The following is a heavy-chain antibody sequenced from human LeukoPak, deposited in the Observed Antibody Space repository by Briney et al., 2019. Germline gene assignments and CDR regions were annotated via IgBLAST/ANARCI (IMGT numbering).Heavy chain of an antibody. J-gene: IGHJ4*02. CDR1: GGTFSSYA. D-gene: IGHD5-18*01. CDR3: ARDGGYSDY. Sequence: ASVKVSCKASGGTFSSYAISWVRQAPGQGLEWMGRIIPILGIANYAQKFQGRVTITADKSTSTAYMELSSLRSEDTAVYCCARDGGYSDYWGQGTLVTVSS. V-gene: IGHV1-69*04. CDR2: IIPILGIA.